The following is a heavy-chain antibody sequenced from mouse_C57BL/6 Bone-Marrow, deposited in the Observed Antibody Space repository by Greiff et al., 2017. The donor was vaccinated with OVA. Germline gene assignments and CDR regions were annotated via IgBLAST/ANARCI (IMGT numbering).Heavy chain of an antibody. CDR3: ARDYGSSRGYYDV. J-gene: IGHJ1*03. CDR1: GFTFSSYA. D-gene: IGHD1-1*01. V-gene: IGHV5-4*01. CDR2: ISDGGSYT. Sequence: EVKLVESGGGLVKPGGSLKLSCAASGFTFSSYAMSWVRQTPEKRLEWVANISDGGSYTYYPDNVKGRFTISRDNAKNNLYLQMNHLKSEDTAMYFCARDYGSSRGYYDVWGTGTTVTVSS.